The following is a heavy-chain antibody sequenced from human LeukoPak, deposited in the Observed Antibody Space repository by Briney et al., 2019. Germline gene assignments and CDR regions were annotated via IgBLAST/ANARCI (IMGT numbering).Heavy chain of an antibody. CDR2: IRSKANNYAT. D-gene: IGHD3-22*01. V-gene: IGHV3-73*01. J-gene: IGHJ4*02. CDR3: TRRDNYDNSD. Sequence: GGSLRLSCAASGFTFSGSAMHWVRQASGKGLEWVGRIRSKANNYATAYAASVKGRFTIFRDDSKNTAYLQMNSLQTEDTAVYYCTRRDNYDNSDWGQGTLVTVSS. CDR1: GFTFSGSA.